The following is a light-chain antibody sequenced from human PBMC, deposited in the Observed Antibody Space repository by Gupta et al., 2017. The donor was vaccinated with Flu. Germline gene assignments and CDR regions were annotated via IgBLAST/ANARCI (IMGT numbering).Light chain of an antibody. CDR1: SSNIGNNH. CDR3: GTWDSSLSAWV. Sequence: KVTISCSGSSSNIGNNHVSWYQQLPGTAPKLLNYENNKRPSGTPDRFSGSKSGTSANLGITGLQTGDEGDYDCGTWDSSLSAWVFGGGTKLTVL. CDR2: ENN. V-gene: IGLV1-51*02. J-gene: IGLJ3*02.